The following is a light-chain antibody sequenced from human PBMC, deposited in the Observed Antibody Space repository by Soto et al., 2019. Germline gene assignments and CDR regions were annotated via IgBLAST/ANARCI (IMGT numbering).Light chain of an antibody. CDR1: QGVSSY. V-gene: IGKV3-11*01. CDR2: DSS. Sequence: EIVLTQSPATLSLSPGERATLSCRASQGVSSYLAWYQQKPGQAPRLHIYDSSNRATGIPARFSGSGSGTDFTLTISSLEPEDFAVYYCQQRSNWPPGYTFGQGTKLEIK. CDR3: QQRSNWPPGYT. J-gene: IGKJ2*01.